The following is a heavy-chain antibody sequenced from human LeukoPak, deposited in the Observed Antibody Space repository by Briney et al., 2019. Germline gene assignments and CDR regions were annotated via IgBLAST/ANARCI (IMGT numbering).Heavy chain of an antibody. D-gene: IGHD3-16*01. CDR2: VSISSGTI. CDR3: ARAMSTFGGVRNYFAS. J-gene: IGHJ4*02. CDR1: GFTFSGHN. V-gene: IGHV3-48*04. Sequence: GGPLRLSCAASGFTFSGHNMNWVRQAPGKGLEWISFVSISSGTIYYADSVNGRFRISRDNAKSSLDLEMNSLRAEDTAVYYCARAMSTFGGVRNYFASWGQGTLVPVSS.